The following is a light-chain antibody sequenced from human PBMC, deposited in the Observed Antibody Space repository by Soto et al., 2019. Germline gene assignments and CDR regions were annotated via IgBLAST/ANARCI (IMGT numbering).Light chain of an antibody. CDR2: AAS. CDR3: QQYNSYS. J-gene: IGKJ1*01. CDR1: QGISSY. V-gene: IGKV1-9*01. Sequence: DIQLTQSPSFLSASVGDRVTITCRASQGISSYLAWYQQKPGKAPKLLIYAASTLQSGVPSRFSGNGSGTEFTLTISSLQPGDFATYYCQQYNSYSFGQGTKVDIK.